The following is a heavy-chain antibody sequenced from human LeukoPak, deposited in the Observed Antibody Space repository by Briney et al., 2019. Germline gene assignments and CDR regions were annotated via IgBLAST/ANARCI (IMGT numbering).Heavy chain of an antibody. CDR2: INHSGST. CDR1: GGSFSGYY. Sequence: SETLSLTCAVYGGSFSGYYWSWIRQPPGKGLEWIGEINHSGSTNYNPSLKSRVTISVDTSKNQFSPKLSSVTAADTAVYYCARVSSAGIWDYWGQGTLVTVSS. J-gene: IGHJ4*02. D-gene: IGHD6-19*01. V-gene: IGHV4-34*01. CDR3: ARVSSAGIWDY.